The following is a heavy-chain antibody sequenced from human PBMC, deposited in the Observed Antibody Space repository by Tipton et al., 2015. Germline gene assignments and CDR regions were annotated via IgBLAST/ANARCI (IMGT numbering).Heavy chain of an antibody. CDR1: GGSVSTSNYY. V-gene: IGHV4-61*04. Sequence: TLSLTCTVSGGSVSTSNYYWGWIRQSPGKGLEWIGYISYSGSTHYNPSLKSRVTISVDTSKTQFSLKMSSVTVYYCARARGRHGGLFDSWGQGILVSVSS. CDR2: ISYSGST. CDR3: RHGGLFDS. J-gene: IGHJ4*02. D-gene: IGHD3-10*01.